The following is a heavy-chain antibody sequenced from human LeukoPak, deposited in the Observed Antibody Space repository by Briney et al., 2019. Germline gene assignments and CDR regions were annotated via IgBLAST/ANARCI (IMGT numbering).Heavy chain of an antibody. CDR3: ATDLMDTGGYKTFDY. CDR1: GYTLTELS. J-gene: IGHJ4*02. Sequence: ASVKVSCKVSGYTLTELSMHWVRQAPGKGLEWMGGFDPEDGETIYAQKFQGRVTMTEDTSTDTAYMELSGLRSEDTAVYYCATDLMDTGGYKTFDYWGQGTLVTVSS. D-gene: IGHD5-24*01. V-gene: IGHV1-24*01. CDR2: FDPEDGET.